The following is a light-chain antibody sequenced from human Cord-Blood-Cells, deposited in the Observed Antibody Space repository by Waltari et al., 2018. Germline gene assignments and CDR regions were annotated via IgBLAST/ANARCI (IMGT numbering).Light chain of an antibody. Sequence: EIVLTQSPATLSLSPGERATLSCRASQSVSSYLAWYQQKPGQAPRLLIYDASNRATGIPARFGGSGSGTDLTLTISSLEPEDFAVYYCQQRSNWPPYMYTFGQGTKLEIK. CDR1: QSVSSY. J-gene: IGKJ2*01. CDR3: QQRSNWPPYMYT. V-gene: IGKV3-11*01. CDR2: DAS.